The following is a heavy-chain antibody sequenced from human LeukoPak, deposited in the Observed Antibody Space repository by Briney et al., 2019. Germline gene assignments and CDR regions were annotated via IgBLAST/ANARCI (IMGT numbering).Heavy chain of an antibody. Sequence: PSETLSLTCTVSGGSISSYYWSWIRQPAGKGLDWIGRVYTSGITTYNPSLKSRVTMSVDTSKNQFSLKVNSVTAAVTAVYYCARDRHITAAGTFDYWGQGTLVTVSS. CDR3: ARDRHITAAGTFDY. J-gene: IGHJ4*02. CDR2: VYTSGIT. CDR1: GGSISSYY. V-gene: IGHV4-4*07. D-gene: IGHD6-13*01.